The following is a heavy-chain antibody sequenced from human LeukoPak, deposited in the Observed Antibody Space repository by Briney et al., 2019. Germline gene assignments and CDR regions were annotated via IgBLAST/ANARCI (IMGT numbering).Heavy chain of an antibody. CDR2: IYYSGST. Sequence: SETLSLTCTVSGASVSSSNYYWSWIRQPPGKGLEWIGYIYYSGSTNYNPSLKSRVTISVDTSKNQFSLKLSSVTAADTAVYYCARAHSSGRTFDSWGQGTLVTVSS. D-gene: IGHD6-19*01. V-gene: IGHV4-61*01. J-gene: IGHJ4*02. CDR1: GASVSSSNYY. CDR3: ARAHSSGRTFDS.